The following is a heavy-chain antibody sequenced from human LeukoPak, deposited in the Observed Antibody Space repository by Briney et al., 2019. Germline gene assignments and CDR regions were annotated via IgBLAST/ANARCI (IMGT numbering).Heavy chain of an antibody. D-gene: IGHD3-3*01. CDR2: IKSKLNGETT. Sequence: SGGSLRLSCTASGLYFSNAWMNWVRQAPGKGLEWVGRIKSKLNGETTEFGAPVEGRFSISRDDSKNTVYLKMNNLKTEDTGIYYCVDFWSYADHWGQGTPVIVSS. V-gene: IGHV3-15*07. CDR3: VDFWSYADH. J-gene: IGHJ4*02. CDR1: GLYFSNAW.